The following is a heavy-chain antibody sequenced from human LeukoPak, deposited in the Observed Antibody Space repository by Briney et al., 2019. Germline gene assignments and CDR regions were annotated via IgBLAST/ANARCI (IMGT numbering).Heavy chain of an antibody. CDR1: GFTFSNYW. V-gene: IGHV3-7*01. CDR2: IKHDGSEE. J-gene: IGHJ4*02. CDR3: ARQFYDSSGYYFTPSDY. D-gene: IGHD3-22*01. Sequence: GGSLRLSCATSGFTFSNYWMTWVRQAPGEGLEWMANIKHDGSEEFYVDSVKGRFTISRDNAKNSLYLQMNSLRAEDMAVYYCARQFYDSSGYYFTPSDYWGQGTLVTVSS.